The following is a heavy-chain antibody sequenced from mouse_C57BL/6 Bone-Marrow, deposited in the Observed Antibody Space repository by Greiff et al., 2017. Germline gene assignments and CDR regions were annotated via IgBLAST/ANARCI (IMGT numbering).Heavy chain of an antibody. V-gene: IGHV1-61*01. J-gene: IGHJ2*01. CDR2: IYPSDSET. CDR1: GYTFTSYW. Sequence: QVQLQQPGAELVRPGSSVKLSCKASGYTFTSYWMDWVKQRPGQGLEWIGNIYPSDSETHYNQKFKDKATLTVDNSSSTAYMQLSSLTSEDSAVYYCAANHYFDYWGQGTTLTVSS. D-gene: IGHD4-1*01. CDR3: AANHYFDY.